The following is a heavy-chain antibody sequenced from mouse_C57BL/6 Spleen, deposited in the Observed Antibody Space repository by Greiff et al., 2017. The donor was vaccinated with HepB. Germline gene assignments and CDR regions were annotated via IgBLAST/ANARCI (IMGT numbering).Heavy chain of an antibody. J-gene: IGHJ3*01. CDR2: ISGGGGNT. V-gene: IGHV5-9*01. D-gene: IGHD1-1*01. Sequence: EVKLVESGGGLVKPGGSLKLSCAASGFTFSSYTMSWVRQTPEKRLEWVATISGGGGNTYYPDSVKGRFTISRDNAKNTLYLQMSSLRSEDTALYYCARPSYYGSSYWFAYWGQGTLVTVSA. CDR3: ARPSYYGSSYWFAY. CDR1: GFTFSSYT.